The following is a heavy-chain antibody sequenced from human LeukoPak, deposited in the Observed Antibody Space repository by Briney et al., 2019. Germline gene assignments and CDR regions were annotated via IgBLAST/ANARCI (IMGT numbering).Heavy chain of an antibody. CDR1: GFTFSGSA. CDR3: ACNGGNSADWFDP. V-gene: IGHV3-73*01. D-gene: IGHD4-23*01. J-gene: IGHJ5*02. Sequence: GGSLKLSCAASGFTFSGSAMHWVRQASGKGLEWVGRIRSKANSYATAYAASVKGRFTISRDDSKNTAYLQMNSLKTEDTAVYYCACNGGNSADWFDPWGQGTLVTVSS. CDR2: IRSKANSYAT.